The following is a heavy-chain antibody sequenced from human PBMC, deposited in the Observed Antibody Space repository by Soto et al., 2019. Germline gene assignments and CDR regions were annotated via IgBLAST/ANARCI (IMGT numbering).Heavy chain of an antibody. CDR2: IRSKANSYAT. CDR3: TRPKGYPYYYYGMDV. CDR1: GFTFSGSA. V-gene: IGHV3-73*01. J-gene: IGHJ6*02. D-gene: IGHD5-12*01. Sequence: GGSLRLSCAASGFTFSGSAMHWVRQASGKGLEWVGRIRSKANSYATAYAASVKGRFTISRDDSKNTAYLQMNSLKTEDTAVYYCTRPKGYPYYYYGMDVWGQGTTVTVSS.